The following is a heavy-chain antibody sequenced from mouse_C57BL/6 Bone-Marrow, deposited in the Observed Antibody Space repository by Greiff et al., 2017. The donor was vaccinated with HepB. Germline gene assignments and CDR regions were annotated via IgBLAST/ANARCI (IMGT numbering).Heavy chain of an antibody. V-gene: IGHV5-6*01. CDR2: ISSGGSYT. J-gene: IGHJ4*01. CDR1: GFTFSSYG. D-gene: IGHD1-1*01. Sequence: EVQLVESGGDLVKPGGSLKLSCAASGFTFSSYGMSWVRQTPDKRLEWVATISSGGSYTYYPDSVKGRFTISRDNAKNTLYLQMSSLKSEDTAMYYCARRSYYGSTDAMDYWGQGTSVTVSS. CDR3: ARRSYYGSTDAMDY.